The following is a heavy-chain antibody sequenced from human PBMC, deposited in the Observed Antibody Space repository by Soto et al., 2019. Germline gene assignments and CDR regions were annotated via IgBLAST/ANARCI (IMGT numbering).Heavy chain of an antibody. J-gene: IGHJ4*02. CDR1: GYTFTSYA. V-gene: IGHV1-3*01. D-gene: IGHD6-13*01. CDR2: INAGNGNT. Sequence: ASVKVSCKASGYTFTSYAMHWVRQAPGQRLEWMGWINAGNGNTKYSQKFQGRVTITRDTSASTAYMELSSLRSEDTAVYYCTRGPILPGTTPIHYPGQATLVTGSS. CDR3: TRGPILPGTTPIHY.